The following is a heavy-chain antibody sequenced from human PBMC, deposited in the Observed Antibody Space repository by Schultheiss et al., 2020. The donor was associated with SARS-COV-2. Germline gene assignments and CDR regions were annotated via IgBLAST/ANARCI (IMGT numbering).Heavy chain of an antibody. Sequence: SETLSLTCTVSGGSISSYYWSWIRQPAGKGLEWIGRIYTSGSTNYNPSLKSRVTMSVDTSKNQFSLKLSSVTAADTAVYYCARDNPIVATIEGFAFDIWGQGTMGTVSS. CDR2: IYTSGST. CDR3: ARDNPIVATIEGFAFDI. CDR1: GGSISSYY. V-gene: IGHV4-4*07. D-gene: IGHD5-12*01. J-gene: IGHJ3*02.